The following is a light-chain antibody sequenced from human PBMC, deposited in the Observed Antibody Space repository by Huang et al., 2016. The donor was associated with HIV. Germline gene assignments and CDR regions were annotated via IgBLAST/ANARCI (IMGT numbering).Light chain of an antibody. CDR2: SAS. CDR3: HQYNDWPIT. Sequence: ETVMTQSPATMSVSPVGRATLSCRASQSVGTNVAWYQQKPGTAPRLLIYSASTRATVIPARFRCSGSGTEFTLTISDLQSEDFAVYYCHQYNDWPITFGPGTKVDVK. J-gene: IGKJ3*01. V-gene: IGKV3-15*01. CDR1: QSVGTN.